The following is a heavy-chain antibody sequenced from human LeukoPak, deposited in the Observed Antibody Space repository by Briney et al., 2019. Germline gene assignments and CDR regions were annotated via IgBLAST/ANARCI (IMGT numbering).Heavy chain of an antibody. CDR2: ISYDGNNK. CDR1: GFTFSGYA. J-gene: IGHJ4*02. V-gene: IGHV3-30-3*01. CDR3: AKDGSGYGDEDY. D-gene: IGHD5-12*01. Sequence: PGRSLRLSCTASGFTFSGYALHWVRQAPGKGLEWVAFISYDGNNKYYGDSVKGRFTISRDNSKNTLYLQMNSLRAEDTAVYYCAKDGSGYGDEDYWGQGTLVTVSS.